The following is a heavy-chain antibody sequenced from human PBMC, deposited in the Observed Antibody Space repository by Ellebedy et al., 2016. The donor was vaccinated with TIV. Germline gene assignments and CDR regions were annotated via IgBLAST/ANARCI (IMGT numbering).Heavy chain of an antibody. V-gene: IGHV3-9*01. CDR1: GFTFDDYA. CDR3: AKGYLIAVAGTILDY. CDR2: ISWNSGSI. Sequence: SLKISXAASGFTFDDYAMHWVRQTPGKGLEWVSGISWNSGSIGYADSVKGRFTISRDNAKNSLYLQMNSLRAEDTALYYCAKGYLIAVAGTILDYWGQGTLVTVSS. D-gene: IGHD6-19*01. J-gene: IGHJ4*02.